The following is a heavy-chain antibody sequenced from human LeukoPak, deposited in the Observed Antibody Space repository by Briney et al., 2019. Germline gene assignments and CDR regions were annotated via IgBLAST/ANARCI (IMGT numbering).Heavy chain of an antibody. J-gene: IGHJ6*03. CDR2: INPNSGGT. Sequence: ASVKGSCKASGYTFTGYYMHWVRQAPGQGLEWMGWINPNSGGTNYAQKFQGRVTMTRDTSISTAYMELSRLRSDDTAVYYCARDQGWNSGYYYYYYMDVWGKGTTVTVSS. CDR3: ARDQGWNSGYYYYYYMDV. V-gene: IGHV1-2*02. CDR1: GYTFTGYY. D-gene: IGHD1-7*01.